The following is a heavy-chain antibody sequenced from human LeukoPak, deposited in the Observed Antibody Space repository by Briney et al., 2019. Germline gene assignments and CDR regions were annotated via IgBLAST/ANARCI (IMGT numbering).Heavy chain of an antibody. CDR1: GFTFSSYS. D-gene: IGHD3-10*01. Sequence: GGSLRLSCAASGFTFSSYSMNWVRQAPGKGLEWVSAISGSGGSTYYADSVKGRFTISRDNSKNTLYLQMNSLRAEDTAVYYCAGQGMVRGVKGTFDYWGQGTLVTVSS. CDR2: ISGSGGST. J-gene: IGHJ4*02. V-gene: IGHV3-23*01. CDR3: AGQGMVRGVKGTFDY.